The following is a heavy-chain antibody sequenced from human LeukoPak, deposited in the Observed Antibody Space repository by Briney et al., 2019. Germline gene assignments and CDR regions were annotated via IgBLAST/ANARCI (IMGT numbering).Heavy chain of an antibody. CDR1: GFTFSDYY. V-gene: IGHV3-11*01. Sequence: GGSLRLSCAASGFTFSDYYMSWIRQAPGKGLEWVSYISSSGSTIYYADSVKGRFTISRDNAKNSLYLRMNSLRAEDTAVYYCARPNRDYDFWSGPSRGGMDVWGQGTTVTVSS. CDR3: ARPNRDYDFWSGPSRGGMDV. J-gene: IGHJ6*02. D-gene: IGHD3-3*01. CDR2: ISSSGSTI.